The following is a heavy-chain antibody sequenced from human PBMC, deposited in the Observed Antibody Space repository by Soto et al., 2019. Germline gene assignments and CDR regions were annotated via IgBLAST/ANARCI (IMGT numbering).Heavy chain of an antibody. Sequence: PSETVSLTCTVSGGSISSSSYYWGWIRQPPGKGLEWIGSIYYSGSTYYNPSLKSRVTISVDTSKNQFSLKLSSVTAADTAVYYCARPLGYCTNGVCYKNNWFDPWGQGTLVTVSS. V-gene: IGHV4-39*01. CDR1: GGSISSSSYY. CDR2: IYYSGST. J-gene: IGHJ5*02. D-gene: IGHD2-8*01. CDR3: ARPLGYCTNGVCYKNNWFDP.